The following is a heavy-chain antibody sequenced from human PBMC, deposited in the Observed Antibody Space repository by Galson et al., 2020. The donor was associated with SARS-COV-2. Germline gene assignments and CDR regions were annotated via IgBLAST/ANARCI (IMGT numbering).Heavy chain of an antibody. CDR2: IHSTGNT. D-gene: IGHD4-17*01. CDR1: GGSISTDDYY. V-gene: IGHV4-30-4*01. J-gene: IGHJ4*02. CDR3: ARTSSTGTREYYFGY. Sequence: SETLSLTCAVSGGSISTDDYYWTWIRQPPGKGLEWTGDIHSTGNTYYNTSLKSRVTTSIDTSKNQFSLKLTSVTTADTAVYFCARTSSTGTREYYFGYWGQGTLVTVSS.